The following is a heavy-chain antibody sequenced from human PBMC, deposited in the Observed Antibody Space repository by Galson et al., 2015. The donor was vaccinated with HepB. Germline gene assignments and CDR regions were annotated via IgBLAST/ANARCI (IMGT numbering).Heavy chain of an antibody. Sequence: SVRVSCKASGYTFTSYAMNWVRQAPGQGLEWMRWINNNTGNPKYAQGFTGRFVFSLDTSVSTAYLQISRLVDEDTAVYYCARCSLGASYYFDYWGQGTLVTVSS. V-gene: IGHV7-4-1*02. CDR1: GYTFTSYA. CDR2: INNNTGNP. J-gene: IGHJ4*02. CDR3: ARCSLGASYYFDY. D-gene: IGHD1-26*01.